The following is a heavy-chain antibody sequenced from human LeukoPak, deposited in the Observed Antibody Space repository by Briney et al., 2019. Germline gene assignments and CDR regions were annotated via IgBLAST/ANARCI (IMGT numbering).Heavy chain of an antibody. CDR2: IKQDGREK. CDR3: ARDTDAFDI. Sequence: GGSLRLSCAASGFTFSSYWMSWVRQAPGKGLEWVANIKQDGREKYHVDSVKGRFTIPRDNAKNSLYLQMNSLRAEDTAVYYCARDTDAFDIWGQGTMVTVSS. CDR1: GFTFSSYW. J-gene: IGHJ3*02. V-gene: IGHV3-7*01.